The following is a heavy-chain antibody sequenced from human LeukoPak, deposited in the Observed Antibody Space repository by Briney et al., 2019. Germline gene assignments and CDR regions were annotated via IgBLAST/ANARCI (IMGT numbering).Heavy chain of an antibody. CDR3: ARKENILTGYYDH. D-gene: IGHD3-9*01. CDR2: ISSDSNYI. V-gene: IGHV3-21*01. Sequence: GGSLRLSCAASGFPFSRYTMNWVRQAPGKGLEWVSSISSDSNYIYYADSVKGRFTISRDNAWNSLYLQMNSLRAEDTAVYYCARKENILTGYYDHWGQGTLVTVSS. J-gene: IGHJ5*02. CDR1: GFPFSRYT.